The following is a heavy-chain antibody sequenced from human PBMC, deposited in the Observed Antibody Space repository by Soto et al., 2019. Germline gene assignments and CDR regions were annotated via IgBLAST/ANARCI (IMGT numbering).Heavy chain of an antibody. CDR3: ASGAVSPRLFDS. D-gene: IGHD6-19*01. Sequence: GESLKISWKGSGYNFAGYWVAWVRQMPGEGLELVGIIYPSDSDTRSRPSFQGQVTISADKTISAAYLQWSSLRASDTAMSAGASGAVSPRLFDSWGQGTPVTVSS. CDR1: GYNFAGYW. J-gene: IGHJ4*02. CDR2: IYPSDSDT. V-gene: IGHV5-51*01.